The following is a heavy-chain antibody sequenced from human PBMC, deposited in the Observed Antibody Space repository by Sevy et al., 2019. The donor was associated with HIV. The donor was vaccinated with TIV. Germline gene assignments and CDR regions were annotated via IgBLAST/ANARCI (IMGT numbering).Heavy chain of an antibody. V-gene: IGHV5-51*01. CDR1: GYSFTSYW. CDR3: ARPRGSSPTVIDY. Sequence: GESLKISCKGSGYSFTSYWIGWVRHMPGKGLEWMGIIYPSDSDARYTPSFQGQVTISADKSISTAYLQWSSLKASDTAMYYCARPRGSSPTVIDYWGQGTLVTVSS. D-gene: IGHD3-16*01. J-gene: IGHJ4*02. CDR2: IYPSDSDA.